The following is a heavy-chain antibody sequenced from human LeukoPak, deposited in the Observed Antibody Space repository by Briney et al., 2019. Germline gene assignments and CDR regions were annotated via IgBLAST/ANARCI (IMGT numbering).Heavy chain of an antibody. CDR1: GGSISSGNYY. CDR3: ARDARGSSGTYDYFDY. CDR2: IQTSGNT. D-gene: IGHD4-17*01. V-gene: IGHV4-61*02. J-gene: IGHJ4*02. Sequence: PSETLSLTCTVSGGSISSGNYYWSWIRQPAGKGLEWIGRIQTSGNTNYNPSLKSRGTMSLDMSKNQFSLKLTSVTAADTAVYYCARDARGSSGTYDYFDYWGQGTLVTVSS.